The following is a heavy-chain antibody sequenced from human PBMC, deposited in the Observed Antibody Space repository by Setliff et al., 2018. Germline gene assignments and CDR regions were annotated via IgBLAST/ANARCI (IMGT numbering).Heavy chain of an antibody. CDR1: GFTLGDYY. CDR3: ASGVPREYYDSSGSSMLDY. D-gene: IGHD3-22*01. V-gene: IGHV3-11*01. J-gene: IGHJ4*02. CDR2: ISSSGRAI. Sequence: PGGSLRLSCAASGFTLGDYYMTWIRQAPGKGLEWVSHISSSGRAIFYADSVKGRFTISRDNAKNSLFLQMDSLRAEDTAVYYCASGVPREYYDSSGSSMLDYWGQGTLVTVSS.